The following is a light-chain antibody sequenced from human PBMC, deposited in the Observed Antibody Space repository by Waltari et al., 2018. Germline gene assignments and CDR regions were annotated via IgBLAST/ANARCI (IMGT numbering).Light chain of an antibody. CDR1: QSLVYSAGNTY. V-gene: IGKV2-30*01. Sequence: DVVMTQSPLSLPVTLGQPASISCMSSQSLVYSAGNTYLYWFQQMPGQSPRRLIYKVSNRDSEVPDRFSGSGSGTDFTLKISRVAAEDVGVYYYMQGSHWPTFGQGTKVEIK. CDR2: KVS. CDR3: MQGSHWPT. J-gene: IGKJ1*01.